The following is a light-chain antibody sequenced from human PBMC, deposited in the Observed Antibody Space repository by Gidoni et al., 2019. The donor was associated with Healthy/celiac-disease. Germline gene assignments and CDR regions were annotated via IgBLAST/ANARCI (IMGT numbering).Light chain of an antibody. CDR2: WTS. Sequence: DIVMTQSPDSLAVSLGERATINCKSSQSVFDSSNNKNYLAWYQQKPGQPPKLLIYWTSTRESGVPDRFSGSGSETDFTLTISSLQAEDVAVYYCQQYYRTPQTFGQGTKVEIK. CDR3: QQYYRTPQT. CDR1: QSVFDSSNNKNY. J-gene: IGKJ1*01. V-gene: IGKV4-1*01.